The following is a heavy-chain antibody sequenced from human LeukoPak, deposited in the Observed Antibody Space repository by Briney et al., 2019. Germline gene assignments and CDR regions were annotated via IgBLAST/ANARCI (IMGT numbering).Heavy chain of an antibody. J-gene: IGHJ4*02. V-gene: IGHV4-59*01. CDR2: IYYSGST. CDR3: ARAGGYSSGPYDY. CDR1: GGSISSYY. Sequence: SETLSLTCTVSGGSISSYYWSWIRQPPGNGLEWIGYIYYSGSTNYNPSLKSRVTISVDTSKNQFSLKLSSVTAADTAVYYCARAGGYSSGPYDYWGQGTLVTVSS. D-gene: IGHD6-19*01.